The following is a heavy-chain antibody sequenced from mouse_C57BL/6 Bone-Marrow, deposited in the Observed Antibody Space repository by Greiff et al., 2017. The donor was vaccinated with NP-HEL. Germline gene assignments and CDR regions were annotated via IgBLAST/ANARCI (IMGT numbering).Heavy chain of an antibody. V-gene: IGHV1-55*01. CDR3: ARRELDYGYDESAMDY. J-gene: IGHJ4*01. Sequence: QVQLQQSGAELVKPGASVKMSCKASGYTFTSYWITWVKQRPGQGLEWIGDIYPGSGSTNYNEKFKSKATLTVDTSSSTAYMQLSSLTSEDSAVYYCARRELDYGYDESAMDYWGQGTSVTVSS. CDR2: IYPGSGST. CDR1: GYTFTSYW. D-gene: IGHD2-2*01.